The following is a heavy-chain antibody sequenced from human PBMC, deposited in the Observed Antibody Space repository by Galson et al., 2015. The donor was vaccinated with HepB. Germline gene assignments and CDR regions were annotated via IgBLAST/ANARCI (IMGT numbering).Heavy chain of an antibody. J-gene: IGHJ6*02. CDR2: ISGSGGST. CDR1: GFTFSSYA. D-gene: IGHD3-10*01. CDR3: ASRRLLWFGELLLYYYGMDV. V-gene: IGHV3-23*01. Sequence: SLRLSCAASGFTFSSYAMSWVRQAPGKGLEWVSAISGSGGSTYYADSVKGRFTISRDNSKNTLYLQMNSLRAEDTAVYYCASRRLLWFGELLLYYYGMDVWGQGTTVTVSS.